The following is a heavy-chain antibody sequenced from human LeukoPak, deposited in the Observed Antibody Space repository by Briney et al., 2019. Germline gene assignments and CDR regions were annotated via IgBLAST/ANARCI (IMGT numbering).Heavy chain of an antibody. CDR3: ASRGYSGSYYYAFGI. V-gene: IGHV3-48*03. CDR2: ISSSGSTI. Sequence: HAGGSLRLSCAASGFTFSSYEMNWVRQAPGKGLEWVSYISSSGSTIYYADSVKGRFTISRDNAKNSLYLQMNSLRAEDTAVYYCASRGYSGSYYYAFGIWGQGTMVTVSS. CDR1: GFTFSSYE. D-gene: IGHD1-26*01. J-gene: IGHJ3*02.